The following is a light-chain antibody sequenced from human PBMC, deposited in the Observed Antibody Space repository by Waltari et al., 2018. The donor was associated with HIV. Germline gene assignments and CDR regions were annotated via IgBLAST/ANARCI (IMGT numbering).Light chain of an antibody. Sequence: QSALTQPASVSGSPGQSITISCTGTSSDVGGYNYVSWSQQHPGKAPKLMIYEVSNRPSGVSNRFSGSKSGNTASLTISGLQAEDEADYYCSSYTTSSTLGGVFGTGTKVTVL. CDR1: SSDVGGYNY. CDR3: SSYTTSSTLGGV. V-gene: IGLV2-14*01. J-gene: IGLJ1*01. CDR2: EVS.